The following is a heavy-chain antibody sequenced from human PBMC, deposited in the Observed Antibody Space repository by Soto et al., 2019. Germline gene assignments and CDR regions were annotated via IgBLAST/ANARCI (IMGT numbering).Heavy chain of an antibody. CDR2: ISGSGGST. Sequence: EVQLLESGGGLVQPGGSLRLSCAASGFTFSSYAMSWVRQAPGKGLEWVSAISGSGGSTYYTDSVKGRFTISRDNSKNTLYLQMNSLRAEDTAVYYCAKDPFITMVRGVFDYWGQGTLVTVSS. CDR1: GFTFSSYA. D-gene: IGHD3-10*01. J-gene: IGHJ4*02. V-gene: IGHV3-23*01. CDR3: AKDPFITMVRGVFDY.